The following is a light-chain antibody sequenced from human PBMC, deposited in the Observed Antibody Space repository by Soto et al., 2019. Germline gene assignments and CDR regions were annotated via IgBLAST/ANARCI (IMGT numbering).Light chain of an antibody. CDR2: DAS. CDR1: QTVRNNY. J-gene: IGKJ5*01. CDR3: QQRSDWPPT. V-gene: IGKV3D-20*02. Sequence: EFVLTQSPCTLSFSPWERSTLSFMASQTVRNNYLAWYQQKPGQAPRLLIYDASSRATGIPDRFSGSGSGTDFTLTISSLEPEDFAVYFCQQRSDWPPTFGQGTRLEIK.